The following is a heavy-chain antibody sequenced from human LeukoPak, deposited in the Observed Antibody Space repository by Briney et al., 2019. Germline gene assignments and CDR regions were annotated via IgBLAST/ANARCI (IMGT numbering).Heavy chain of an antibody. CDR2: INPSGADT. CDR1: GYTFTSYY. D-gene: IGHD2-2*01. V-gene: IGHV1-46*01. Sequence: ASVKVSCKPSGYTFTSYYMHWERQAPGQVLEWMGIINPSGADTSYAQKFQGRVTTTRDPSTSTVYMEVVSLRPEDTAVYYCARGCRVVPGVHNVGMTSYYNGMDVWGQGTTVTVSS. J-gene: IGHJ6*02. CDR3: ARGCRVVPGVHNVGMTSYYNGMDV.